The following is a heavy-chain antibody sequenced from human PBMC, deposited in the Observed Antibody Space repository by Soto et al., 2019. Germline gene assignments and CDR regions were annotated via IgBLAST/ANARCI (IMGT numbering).Heavy chain of an antibody. CDR2: IYTGGLT. Sequence: EVQLVESGGALVQPGGSLRLSCAASGFTVSSNYMNWVRQAPGKGLEWVSVIYTGGLTSYADSVKGRFIISRDSSKNTLYLQMNSLRIEDTAVYYCARTIGGASYLYFDYWGQGTLVSVSS. CDR1: GFTVSSNY. CDR3: ARTIGGASYLYFDY. V-gene: IGHV3-66*01. D-gene: IGHD2-15*01. J-gene: IGHJ4*02.